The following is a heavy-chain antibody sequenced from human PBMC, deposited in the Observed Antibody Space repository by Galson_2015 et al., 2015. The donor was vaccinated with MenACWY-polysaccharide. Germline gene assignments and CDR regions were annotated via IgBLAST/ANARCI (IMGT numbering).Heavy chain of an antibody. D-gene: IGHD1-1*01. Sequence: PMSLAHAAYEFPFNTYGMHWVRQAPGKGQEWEAVSSFDGRHNYDADYGNGRFNLYRNNSKNTLYLQMNSLRTEDTSVYNCETGLRQSNAGMDVCGQGTTVIVSS. V-gene: IGHV3-30*03. CDR1: EFPFNTYG. J-gene: IGHJ6*02. CDR3: ETGLRQSNAGMDV. CDR2: SSFDGRHN.